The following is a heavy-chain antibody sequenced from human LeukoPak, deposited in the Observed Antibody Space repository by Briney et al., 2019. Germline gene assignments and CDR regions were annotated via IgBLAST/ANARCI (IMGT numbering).Heavy chain of an antibody. CDR1: GFTFSKYW. Sequence: PGGSLRLSCAASGFTFSKYWMTWVRRAPGKGREWGANIRGDGSVKYLLDSVKGRFTISRDNVKNSLSLEMNNLRAEDTAVYYCSRDANYYDSSRHYFDAFDIWGQGTMVTVSS. D-gene: IGHD3-22*01. J-gene: IGHJ3*02. V-gene: IGHV3-7*01. CDR3: SRDANYYDSSRHYFDAFDI. CDR2: IRGDGSVK.